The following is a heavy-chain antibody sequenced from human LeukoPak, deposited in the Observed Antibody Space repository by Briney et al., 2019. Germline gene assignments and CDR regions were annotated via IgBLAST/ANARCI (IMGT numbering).Heavy chain of an antibody. Sequence: PGGSLRLSCAASGFTFSDYEMNWVRQAPGKGLEWVSYISSSGSTIYYADSVKGRFTISRDNAKNSLYLQMNSLRAEDTAVYYCARGFYVWFGELLEGLDYWGQGTLVTVSS. V-gene: IGHV3-48*03. CDR3: ARGFYVWFGELLEGLDY. CDR1: GFTFSDYE. J-gene: IGHJ4*02. D-gene: IGHD3-10*01. CDR2: ISSSGSTI.